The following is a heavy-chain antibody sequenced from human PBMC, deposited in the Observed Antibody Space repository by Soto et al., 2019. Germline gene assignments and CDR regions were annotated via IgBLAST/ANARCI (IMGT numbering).Heavy chain of an antibody. CDR2: ISYDGSNK. D-gene: IGHD1-26*01. CDR3: ARAPYASGSSNSVYYYYGMDV. CDR1: GFTFSSYA. V-gene: IGHV3-30-3*01. J-gene: IGHJ6*02. Sequence: GGSLRLSCAASGFTFSSYAMHWVRQAPGKGLEWVAVISYDGSNKYYADSVKGRFTISRDNSKNTLYLQMNSLRAEDTAVYYRARAPYASGSSNSVYYYYGMDVWGQGTRSPSP.